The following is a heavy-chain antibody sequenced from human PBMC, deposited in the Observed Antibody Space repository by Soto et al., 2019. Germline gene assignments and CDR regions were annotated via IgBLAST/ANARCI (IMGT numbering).Heavy chain of an antibody. CDR2: IYHSGST. J-gene: IGHJ4*02. Sequence: ETLSLTCTVSGYSISSGYYWGWIRQPPGKGLEWIGSIYHSGSTYYNPSLKSRVTISVDTSKNQFSLKLSSVTAADTAVYYCARGEPYYDFWSGYYKAFDYWGQGTLVTVSS. CDR3: ARGEPYYDFWSGYYKAFDY. V-gene: IGHV4-38-2*02. D-gene: IGHD3-3*01. CDR1: GYSISSGYY.